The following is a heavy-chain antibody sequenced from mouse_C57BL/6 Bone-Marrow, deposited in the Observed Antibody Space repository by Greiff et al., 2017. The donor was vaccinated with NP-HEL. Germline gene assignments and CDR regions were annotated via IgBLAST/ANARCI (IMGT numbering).Heavy chain of an antibody. Sequence: QVQLQQPGAELVKPGASVKMSCKASGYTFTSYWITWVKQRPGQGLEWIGDIYPGSGSTNYNEKFKSKATLTVDTSSSTAYMQLSSLTSEDSAVYYCARRGYYGSSYGWFAYWGQGTLVTVSA. V-gene: IGHV1-55*01. CDR1: GYTFTSYW. CDR2: IYPGSGST. J-gene: IGHJ3*01. CDR3: ARRGYYGSSYGWFAY. D-gene: IGHD1-1*01.